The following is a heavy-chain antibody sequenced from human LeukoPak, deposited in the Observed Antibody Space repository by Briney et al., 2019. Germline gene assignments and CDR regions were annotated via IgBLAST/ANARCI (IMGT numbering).Heavy chain of an antibody. D-gene: IGHD6-19*01. Sequence: SGTLSLTCAVSGGSISSSNWWSWVRQPPGKGLEWIGEIYHSGSTNYNPSLKSRVTISVDTSKNQFSLKLSSVTAADTAVYYCARGGSLYGQWLVQYFQHWGQGTLVTVSS. V-gene: IGHV4-4*02. J-gene: IGHJ1*01. CDR1: GGSISSSNW. CDR2: IYHSGST. CDR3: ARGGSLYGQWLVQYFQH.